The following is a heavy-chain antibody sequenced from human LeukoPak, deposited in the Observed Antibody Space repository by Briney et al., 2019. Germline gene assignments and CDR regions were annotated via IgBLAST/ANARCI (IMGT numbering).Heavy chain of an antibody. CDR1: GFTFSSYA. Sequence: GGSLRLSCAASGFTFSSYAMHWVRQAPGKGLEWVAVISYDGSNKYYADSVKGRFTISRDNSKNTLYLQMNSLRAEDTAVYYCARDLAQQWLSAPFDYWGQGTLVTVSS. CDR3: ARDLAQQWLSAPFDY. V-gene: IGHV3-30-3*01. CDR2: ISYDGSNK. J-gene: IGHJ4*02. D-gene: IGHD6-19*01.